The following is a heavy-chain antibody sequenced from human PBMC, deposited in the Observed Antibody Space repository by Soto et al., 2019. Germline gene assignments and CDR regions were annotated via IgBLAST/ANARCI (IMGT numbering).Heavy chain of an antibody. CDR1: GGTFSSYS. CDR2: IRPMCGTS. D-gene: IGHD2-15*01. V-gene: IGHV1-69*13. CDR3: ARDTRVTPRKSYFDY. Sequence: GASVKVSCKAPGGTFSSYSFNWVRQAPGQGLEAVGGIRPMCGTSNYAQKYQGRVTITADGSTTKAYMELRSLRSEDTAVYYCARDTRVTPRKSYFDYWGQGTLVTVYS. J-gene: IGHJ4*02.